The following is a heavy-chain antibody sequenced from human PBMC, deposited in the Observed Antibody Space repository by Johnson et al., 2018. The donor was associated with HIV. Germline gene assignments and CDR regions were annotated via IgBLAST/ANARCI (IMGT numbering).Heavy chain of an antibody. J-gene: IGHJ3*02. CDR1: GFTFSSYA. CDR2: ISWNSGSI. Sequence: VQLVESGGGVVQPGRSLRLSCAASGFTFSSYAMHWVRQAPGKGLEWVSGISWNSGSIGYADSVKGRFTISRDNAKNSLYLQMNSLRVEDTAVYYCAGYSYGSADAFDIWGQGTMVTVSS. D-gene: IGHD5-18*01. CDR3: AGYSYGSADAFDI. V-gene: IGHV3-9*01.